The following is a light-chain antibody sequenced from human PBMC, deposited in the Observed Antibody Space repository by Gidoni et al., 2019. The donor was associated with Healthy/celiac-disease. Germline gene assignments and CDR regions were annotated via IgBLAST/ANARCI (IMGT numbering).Light chain of an antibody. Sequence: QLTQSPSSLSASVGDRVTITCQASQDISNFLNWYQQKPGKAPKLLIYDASNLETGVPSSFSGSGSGTDFTFTISSLQPEDVATYYCQQYGNLPLTFGGGTKVEI. J-gene: IGKJ4*01. V-gene: IGKV1-33*01. CDR3: QQYGNLPLT. CDR1: QDISNF. CDR2: DAS.